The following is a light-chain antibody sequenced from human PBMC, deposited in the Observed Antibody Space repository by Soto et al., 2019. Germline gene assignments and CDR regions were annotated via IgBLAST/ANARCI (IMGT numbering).Light chain of an antibody. CDR2: AAP. Sequence: DIQITQSPSSVSASVGDRITITCRASQGISSWLAWYQQKPGKAPKLLIYAAPSLPSGVPSRFSGSGSGTHCTLTISSLQPEDFETDDCQQANAFTLTFGQGTRLEIK. V-gene: IGKV1D-12*01. CDR1: QGISSW. J-gene: IGKJ5*01. CDR3: QQANAFTLT.